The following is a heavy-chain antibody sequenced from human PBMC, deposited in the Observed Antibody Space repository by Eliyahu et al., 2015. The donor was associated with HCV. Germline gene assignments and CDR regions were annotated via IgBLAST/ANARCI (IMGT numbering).Heavy chain of an antibody. D-gene: IGHD1-7*01. CDR1: GYTFTGYY. V-gene: IGHV1-2*02. J-gene: IGHJ4*02. CDR3: ARGWDNWNYVY. CDR2: IXXNSGGT. Sequence: QVQLVQSGAEVKKPGASXKVSCKASGYTFTGYYMHWVRQAPGQGXEWMGWIXXNSGGTNYAQKFQGRVTMTRDTSISTAYMELSRLRSDDTAVYYCARGWDNWNYVYWGQGTLVTVSS.